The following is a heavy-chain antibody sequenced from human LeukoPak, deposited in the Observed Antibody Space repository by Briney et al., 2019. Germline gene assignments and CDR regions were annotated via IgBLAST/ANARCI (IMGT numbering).Heavy chain of an antibody. CDR2: INHSGNT. V-gene: IGHV4-34*01. CDR3: ARVAVAGTEPGAFDI. Sequence: PSETLSLTCAVYGGTLNTYYWTWIRQPPGRGLEWIGEINHSGNTSQNPSLKSRVTTSVDTSKNQLSLKLNSVTAADTAVYYCARVAVAGTEPGAFDIWGQGTMVIVSS. D-gene: IGHD6-19*01. J-gene: IGHJ3*02. CDR1: GGTLNTYY.